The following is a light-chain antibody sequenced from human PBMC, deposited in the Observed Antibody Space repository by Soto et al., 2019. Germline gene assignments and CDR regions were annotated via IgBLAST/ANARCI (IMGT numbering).Light chain of an antibody. Sequence: QSALTQPASVSGSPGQSITISCTGTSSDVGGYNYVSWYQQHPGKAPKLIIYEVSNRPTGVSNRFSGSKSGHTASLTISGLQSEDEADYFCTPYTSSSTRDVFGTGTKVTVL. J-gene: IGLJ1*01. CDR2: EVS. V-gene: IGLV2-14*01. CDR1: SSDVGGYNY. CDR3: TPYTSSSTRDV.